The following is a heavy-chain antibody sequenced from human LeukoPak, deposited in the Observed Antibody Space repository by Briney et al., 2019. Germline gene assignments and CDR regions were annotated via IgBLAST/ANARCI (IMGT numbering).Heavy chain of an antibody. CDR2: ISSNGGST. D-gene: IGHD3-9*01. J-gene: IGHJ4*02. CDR1: GFTFSSYA. Sequence: GGSLRLSCAASGFTFSSYAMHWVRQAPGKGLEYVSAISSNGGSTYYANSVKGRFTISRDNSKNTLHLQMGSLRAEDMAVYYCARGYYDILTGLFDYWGQGTLVTVSS. CDR3: ARGYYDILTGLFDY. V-gene: IGHV3-64*01.